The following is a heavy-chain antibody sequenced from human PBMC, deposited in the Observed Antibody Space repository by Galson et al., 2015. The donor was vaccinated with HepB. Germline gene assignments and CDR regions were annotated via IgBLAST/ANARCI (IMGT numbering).Heavy chain of an antibody. CDR2: ISYDGSNK. CDR1: GFTFGSYG. Sequence: LRLSCAASGFTFGSYGMHWVRQAPGKGLEWVAVISYDGSNKYYADSVKGRFTISRDNSKNTLYLQMNSLRAEDTAVYYCAKEEWGWSFGVLYCSGGSCYSRAFDYWGQGTLVTVSS. D-gene: IGHD2-15*01. CDR3: AKEEWGWSFGVLYCSGGSCYSRAFDY. V-gene: IGHV3-30*18. J-gene: IGHJ4*02.